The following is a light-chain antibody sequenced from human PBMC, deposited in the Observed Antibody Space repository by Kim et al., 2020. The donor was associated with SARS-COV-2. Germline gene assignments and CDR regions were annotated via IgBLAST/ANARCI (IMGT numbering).Light chain of an antibody. J-gene: IGKJ2*01. CDR1: QYVRGSY. V-gene: IGKV3-20*01. Sequence: EIVVTQSPGTLSLSPGERATLSCRVSQYVRGSYLAWHQQRPGQAPRLLIYAASRRATGIPERFSGSGSGTDFTLTISRLEPEDFAVYYCQQYGSAPDTFGQGTKLEI. CDR3: QQYGSAPDT. CDR2: AAS.